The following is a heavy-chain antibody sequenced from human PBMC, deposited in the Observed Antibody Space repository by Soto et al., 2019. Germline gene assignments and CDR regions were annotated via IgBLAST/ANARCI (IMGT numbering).Heavy chain of an antibody. J-gene: IGHJ4*02. CDR2: IIPIFGTA. CDR1: GGTFSSYA. CDR3: GFFGVRGVHFDY. V-gene: IGHV1-69*13. D-gene: IGHD3-10*01. Sequence: SVKVSCKASGGTFSSYAISCVRQAPGQGLEWMGGIIPIFGTANYAQKFQGRVTITADESTSTAYMELSSLRSEDTAVYYCGFFGVRGVHFDYWGQGTLVTVSS.